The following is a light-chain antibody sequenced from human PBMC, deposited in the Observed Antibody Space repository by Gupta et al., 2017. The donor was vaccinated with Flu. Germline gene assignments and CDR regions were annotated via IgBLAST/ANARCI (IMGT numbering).Light chain of an antibody. CDR1: QSVLYSSNNKNY. V-gene: IGKV4-1*01. Sequence: INCKSSQSVLYSSNNKNYLAWYQQKPGQPPKLLIYWASTRESGVPDRFSGSGSGTDFTLTISSLQAEDVAVYYCQQYYSTPLPFGGGTKVE. J-gene: IGKJ4*01. CDR3: QQYYSTPLP. CDR2: WAS.